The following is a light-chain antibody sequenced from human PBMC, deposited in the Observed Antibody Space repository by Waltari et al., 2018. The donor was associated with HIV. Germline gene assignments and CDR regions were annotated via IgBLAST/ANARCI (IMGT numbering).Light chain of an antibody. V-gene: IGLV1-47*01. CDR3: ASWDDGLWGHV. J-gene: IGLJ1*01. CDR2: RND. Sequence: SALTQPPSRSGTHGQRLTLPCSGNSFNIGSNFVFWYRQLPGMAPSLLVYRNDQRPSGVGERFSGSRSGASASLAILGLRVEDEDDYYCASWDDGLWGHVFGSGTSVSV. CDR1: SFNIGSNF.